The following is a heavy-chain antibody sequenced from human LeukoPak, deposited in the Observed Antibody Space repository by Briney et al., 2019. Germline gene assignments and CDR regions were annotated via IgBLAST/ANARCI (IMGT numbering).Heavy chain of an antibody. CDR2: IYSGGST. Sequence: GGSLRLSCAASGFTVSSNYMSWVRQAPGKGLEWVSVIYSGGSTYYADSVKGRFTISRDNSKNTLYLQMNSLRAEDTAVYYCASGHEYSSSNAAFDIWGQGTMVTVSS. D-gene: IGHD6-6*01. CDR3: ASGHEYSSSNAAFDI. J-gene: IGHJ3*02. V-gene: IGHV3-53*01. CDR1: GFTVSSNY.